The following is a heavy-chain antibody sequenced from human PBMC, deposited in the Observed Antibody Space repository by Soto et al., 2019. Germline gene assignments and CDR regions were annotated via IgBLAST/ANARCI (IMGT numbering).Heavy chain of an antibody. Sequence: ASVKVSCKASGYTFTSYGISWVRQAPGQGLEWMGWISAYNGNTNYAQKLQGRVTMTTDTSTSTAYMELRSLRSDDTAVYYCAREYYDFWSGYSRPINTRYYYYYYMDVWG. V-gene: IGHV1-18*01. J-gene: IGHJ6*03. CDR2: ISAYNGNT. CDR1: GYTFTSYG. D-gene: IGHD3-3*01. CDR3: AREYYDFWSGYSRPINTRYYYYYYMDV.